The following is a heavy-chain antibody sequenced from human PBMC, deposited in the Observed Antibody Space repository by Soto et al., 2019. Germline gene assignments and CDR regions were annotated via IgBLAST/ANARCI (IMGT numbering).Heavy chain of an antibody. CDR2: IYYSGST. D-gene: IGHD1-1*01. Sequence: SETLSLTCTVSGGSISSGGYYWSWIRQHPGKGLEWIGYIYYSGSTYYNPSLKSRVTISVDTSKNQFSLKLSSVTAADTAGYYCARDKGINYDHWGQGTLVTVSS. V-gene: IGHV4-31*03. CDR3: ARDKGINYDH. CDR1: GGSISSGGYY. J-gene: IGHJ5*02.